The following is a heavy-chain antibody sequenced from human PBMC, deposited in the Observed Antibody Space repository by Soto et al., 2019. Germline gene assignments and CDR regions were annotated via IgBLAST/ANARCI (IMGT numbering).Heavy chain of an antibody. CDR1: GFTVSSNY. Sequence: EVQLVESGGGLIQPGGSLRLSCAASGFTVSSNYMSWVRQAPGKGLEWVSVLYSGGSTYYADSVKGRFTISRDNSKNTLYLQMNGLRAEDTAVYYCARSVRVADTFQGMDVWGQGTTVTVSS. CDR3: ARSVRVADTFQGMDV. V-gene: IGHV3-53*01. D-gene: IGHD6-19*01. CDR2: LYSGGST. J-gene: IGHJ6*02.